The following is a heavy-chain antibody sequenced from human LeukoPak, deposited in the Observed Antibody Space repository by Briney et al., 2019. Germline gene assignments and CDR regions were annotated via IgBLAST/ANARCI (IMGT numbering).Heavy chain of an antibody. CDR3: ARVPGSFDFDY. J-gene: IGHJ4*02. V-gene: IGHV4-39*07. D-gene: IGHD1-26*01. CDR2: IYYSGST. CDR1: GDSISSSSYY. Sequence: SETLSLTCTVSGDSISSSSYYWGWIRQPPGKGLEWIGSIYYSGSTYYNPSLKSRVTISADTSKNQFSLKLSSVTAADTAVYYCARVPGSFDFDYWGQGTLVTVSS.